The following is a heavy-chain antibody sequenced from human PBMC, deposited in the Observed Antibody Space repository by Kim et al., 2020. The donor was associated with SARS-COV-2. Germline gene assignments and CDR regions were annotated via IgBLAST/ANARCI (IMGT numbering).Heavy chain of an antibody. CDR1: GFTFSSYW. J-gene: IGHJ4*02. Sequence: GGSLRLSCAASGFTFSSYWMSWVRQAPGKGLEWVANIKQDGSEKYYVDSVKGRFTISRDNAKNSLYLQMNSLRAEDTAVYYCASRGGGGYYYVDYWGQGTLVTVSS. D-gene: IGHD3-22*01. CDR3: ASRGGGGYYYVDY. CDR2: IKQDGSEK. V-gene: IGHV3-7*01.